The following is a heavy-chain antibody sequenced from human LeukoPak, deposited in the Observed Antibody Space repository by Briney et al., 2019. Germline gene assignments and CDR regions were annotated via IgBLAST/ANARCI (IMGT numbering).Heavy chain of an antibody. CDR2: INHSGST. D-gene: IGHD3/OR15-3a*01. V-gene: IGHV4-34*01. Sequence: PSETLSLTCAVYGGSFSGYYWSWIRQPPGKGLEWIGEINHSGSTNYNPSLKSRVTISVDTSKNQFSLKLSSVTAADTAVYYCARLGFGTGFTTFDYWGQGTLVTVSS. J-gene: IGHJ4*02. CDR3: ARLGFGTGFTTFDY. CDR1: GGSFSGYY.